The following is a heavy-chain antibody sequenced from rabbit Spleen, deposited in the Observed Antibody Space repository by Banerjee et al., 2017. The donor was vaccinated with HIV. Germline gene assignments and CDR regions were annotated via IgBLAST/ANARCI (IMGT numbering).Heavy chain of an antibody. V-gene: IGHV1S45*01. CDR2: IYGGSIGST. D-gene: IGHD2-1*01. J-gene: IGHJ6*01. CDR3: KRDSFEVYGNVKL. CDR1: GFSFSSIYW. Sequence: QEHLYESGGDLVKLYGSLTLTVTASGFSFSSIYWTFWLRQAPVKGLGWIACIYGGSIGSTSYASWAKGRCTIAKAPPPTVPLQVTSLTAADTATYFCKRDSFEVYGNVKLWGPGTLVTVS.